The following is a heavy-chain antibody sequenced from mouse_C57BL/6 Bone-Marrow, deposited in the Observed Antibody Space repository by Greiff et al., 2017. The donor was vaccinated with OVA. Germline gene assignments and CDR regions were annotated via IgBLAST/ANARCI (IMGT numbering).Heavy chain of an antibody. D-gene: IGHD1-1*01. J-gene: IGHJ4*01. CDR3: ARMYYGSSYRNAMDY. CDR1: GYAFTNYL. V-gene: IGHV1-54*01. Sequence: VQVVESGAELVRPGTSVKVSCKASGYAFTNYLIEWVKQRPGQGLEWIGVINPGSGGTNYNEKFKGKATLTADKSSSTAYMQLSSLTSEDSAVYFCARMYYGSSYRNAMDYWGQGTSVTVSS. CDR2: INPGSGGT.